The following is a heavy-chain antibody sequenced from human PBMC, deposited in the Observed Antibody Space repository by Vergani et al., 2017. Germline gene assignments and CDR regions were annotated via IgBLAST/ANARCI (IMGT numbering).Heavy chain of an antibody. Sequence: QVQLVESGGGLVKPGGSLRLSCAASGFTFSDYYMSWIRQAPGKGLEWVSYISSSSSYTNYADSVKGRFTISRDNAKNSLYLQMNSLRAEDTAVYYCARYFSGGSCYSGGPNWFDPWGQGTLVTVSS. V-gene: IGHV3-11*06. CDR3: ARYFSGGSCYSGGPNWFDP. D-gene: IGHD2-15*01. CDR1: GFTFSDYY. CDR2: ISSSSSYT. J-gene: IGHJ5*02.